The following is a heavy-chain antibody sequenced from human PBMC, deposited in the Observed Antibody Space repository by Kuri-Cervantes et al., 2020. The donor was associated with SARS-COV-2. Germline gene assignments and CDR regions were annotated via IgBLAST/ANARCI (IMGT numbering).Heavy chain of an antibody. V-gene: IGHV3-21*01. J-gene: IGHJ5*02. CDR1: GFTFSSYW. Sequence: GESLKISCAASGFTFSSYWMSWARQAPGKGLEWVSSISSSSSYIYYADSVKGRFTISRDNAKNSLYLQMNSLRAEDTAVYYCARDPKLGLPPAWGQGTLVTVSS. D-gene: IGHD1-7*01. CDR3: ARDPKLGLPPA. CDR2: ISSSSSYI.